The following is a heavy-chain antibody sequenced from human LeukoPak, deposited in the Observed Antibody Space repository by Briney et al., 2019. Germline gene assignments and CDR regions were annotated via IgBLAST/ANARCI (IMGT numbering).Heavy chain of an antibody. Sequence: SETLSLTCTVSGYSISSGYYWGWIRQPPGKGLEWIGSIYHSGSTYYNPSLKSRVTISVDTSKNQFSLKLSSVTAADTAVYYCARHQENHPGAARPGYYFDYWGQGTLVTVSS. V-gene: IGHV4-38-2*02. D-gene: IGHD6-6*01. CDR2: IYHSGST. CDR3: ARHQENHPGAARPGYYFDY. CDR1: GYSISSGYY. J-gene: IGHJ4*02.